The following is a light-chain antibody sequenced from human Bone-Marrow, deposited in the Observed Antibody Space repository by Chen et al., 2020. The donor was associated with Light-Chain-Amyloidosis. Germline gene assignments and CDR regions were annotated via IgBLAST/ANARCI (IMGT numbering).Light chain of an antibody. V-gene: IGLV1-47*01. CDR3: AAWDDSLSGRV. J-gene: IGLJ3*02. CDR2: KTN. Sequence: QPPSASGTPGQRVTISCSGSSSNIGIKDVQWFQQLPGTAPKLLISKTNQRPSGVPDRFSGSKSGTSASLAISGLRSEDEADYYCAAWDDSLSGRVFGGGTKLTVL. CDR1: SSNIGIKD.